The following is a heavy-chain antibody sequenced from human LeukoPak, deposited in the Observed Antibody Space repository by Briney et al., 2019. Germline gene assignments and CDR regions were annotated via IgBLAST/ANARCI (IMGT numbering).Heavy chain of an antibody. J-gene: IGHJ4*02. CDR2: INGGGVNT. V-gene: IGHV3-23*01. CDR3: AKDLRALRFLEWLLIPDYDY. D-gene: IGHD3-3*01. Sequence: GGSLRLSCAASGFTFSSYAMSWVRQAPGKGLEWVSTINGGGVNTHYADSVGGRFTISRDNSKNTLFLQMNSLRDEDTAVYYCAKDLRALRFLEWLLIPDYDYWGQGTLVTVSS. CDR1: GFTFSSYA.